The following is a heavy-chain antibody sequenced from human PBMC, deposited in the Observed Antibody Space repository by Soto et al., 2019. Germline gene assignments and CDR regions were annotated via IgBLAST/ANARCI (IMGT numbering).Heavy chain of an antibody. J-gene: IGHJ4*02. D-gene: IGHD1-7*01. CDR2: ISAYNGNT. V-gene: IGHV1-18*01. CDR3: AREQLRRWPLDY. CDR1: GYTLSSHC. Sequence: GASVKVCCKASGYTLSSHCMSLVRQAPGQGLEWMGWISAYNGNTNYAQKLQGRVTMTTDTSTSTAYMELRSLRSDDTAVYYCAREQLRRWPLDYWGQGTLVTVSS.